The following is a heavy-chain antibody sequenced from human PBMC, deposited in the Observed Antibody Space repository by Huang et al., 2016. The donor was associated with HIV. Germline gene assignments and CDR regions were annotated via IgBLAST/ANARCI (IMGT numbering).Heavy chain of an antibody. V-gene: IGHV3-30*02. Sequence: QVQLVESGGGVVQPGGSLRLSCAASGFTFSSYGINWVRQAPGKGLEWVAFIRYDGSNKYYADSVRGRFTIARDNSKNTLYLQMNSLRAEDTAVYYCAKGSMANAFDIWGQGTMVTVSS. D-gene: IGHD3-10*01. CDR2: IRYDGSNK. CDR3: AKGSMANAFDI. CDR1: GFTFSSYG. J-gene: IGHJ3*02.